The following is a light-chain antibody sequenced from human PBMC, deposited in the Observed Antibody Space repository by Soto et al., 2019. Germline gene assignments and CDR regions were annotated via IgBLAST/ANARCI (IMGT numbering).Light chain of an antibody. V-gene: IGKV3-20*01. Sequence: EIVLTQSPGTLSLSPGERATLSCRASQSVSDNYLAWYQQKPGQAPRLLIYGAFTRATGIPDRFSGSESGTDFSLTISRLEPEDFAVYYCQQYGSSPPWTFGQGTTVEIK. CDR3: QQYGSSPPWT. CDR2: GAF. CDR1: QSVSDNY. J-gene: IGKJ1*01.